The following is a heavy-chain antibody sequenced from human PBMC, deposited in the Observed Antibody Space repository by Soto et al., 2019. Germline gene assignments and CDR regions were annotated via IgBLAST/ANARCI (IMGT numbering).Heavy chain of an antibody. D-gene: IGHD2-15*01. V-gene: IGHV3-74*01. CDR1: GLTFNRYW. CDR2: INTDGTNS. CDR3: AREFCSGGNCYTYYFDP. J-gene: IGHJ5*02. Sequence: PGGSLRLSCAASGLTFNRYWMHWARHAPGKGLGWVSHINTDGTNSNYADSVKGRFTISRDNPKLTLFLKMNSLRDEDTAFYYCAREFCSGGNCYTYYFDPWGQGTQVTVSS.